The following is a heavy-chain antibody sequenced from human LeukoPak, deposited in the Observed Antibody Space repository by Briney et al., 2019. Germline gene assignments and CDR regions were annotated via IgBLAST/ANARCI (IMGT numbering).Heavy chain of an antibody. V-gene: IGHV3-7*01. CDR3: ATATYYDFWSGYLDHDY. Sequence: GGSLRLSCAASGFTFSSYWMSWVRQAPGKGLEWVANIKQDGSEKYYVDSVKGRFTISRDNAKNSLYLQMNSLRAEDTAVYYCATATYYDFWSGYLDHDYWGQGTLVTVSS. CDR1: GFTFSSYW. D-gene: IGHD3-3*01. J-gene: IGHJ4*02. CDR2: IKQDGSEK.